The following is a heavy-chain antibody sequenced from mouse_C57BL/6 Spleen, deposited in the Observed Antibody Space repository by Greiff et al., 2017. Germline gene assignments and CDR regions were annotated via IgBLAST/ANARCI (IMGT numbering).Heavy chain of an antibody. Sequence: EVKLEESGGGLVKPGGSLKLSCAASGFTFSSYAMSWVRQTPEKRLEWVATISDGGSYTYYPDNVKGRFTISRDNAKNNLYLQMSHLKSEDTAMYYCARELRRVAMDYWGQGTSVTVSS. CDR1: GFTFSSYA. J-gene: IGHJ4*01. D-gene: IGHD1-1*01. CDR2: ISDGGSYT. V-gene: IGHV5-4*01. CDR3: ARELRRVAMDY.